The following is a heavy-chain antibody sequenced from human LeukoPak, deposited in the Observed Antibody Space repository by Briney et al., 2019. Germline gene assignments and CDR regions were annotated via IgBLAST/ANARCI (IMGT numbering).Heavy chain of an antibody. V-gene: IGHV3-9*03. J-gene: IGHJ3*02. D-gene: IGHD1-26*01. CDR2: ISWNSGSI. CDR1: GFTFDDYA. Sequence: PGRSLRLSCAASGFTFDDYAMHWVRQAPGKGLEWVSGISWNSGSIGYADSVKGRFTNSRDNAKNSLYLQMNSLRAEDMALYYCAKSGVGATIKAFDIWGQGTMVTVSS. CDR3: AKSGVGATIKAFDI.